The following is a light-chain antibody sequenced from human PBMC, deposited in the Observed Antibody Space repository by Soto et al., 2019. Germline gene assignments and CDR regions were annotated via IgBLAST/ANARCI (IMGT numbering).Light chain of an antibody. V-gene: IGKV3-20*01. CDR1: QSVRSSF. CDR2: GAS. Sequence: EIVLTQSPGTLSLSPGERATLSCRASQSVRSSFLAWYQQKPGLAPRLLIYGASSKASGIPDRFSGSGSGTDFTLIISSLQPDDFAVYLCEQYGSSPPTFGQGTKVEIK. CDR3: EQYGSSPPT. J-gene: IGKJ1*01.